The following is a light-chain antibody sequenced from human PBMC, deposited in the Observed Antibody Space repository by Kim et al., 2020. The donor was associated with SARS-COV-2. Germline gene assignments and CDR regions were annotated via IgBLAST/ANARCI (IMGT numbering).Light chain of an antibody. Sequence: PGKTARITCGGKNIGSKSVYWYQQKPGQAPVLVIYYDSDRPSGIPERFSGSNSGNTATLTISRVEAGDEADYYCQVWDSSSDHRGVFGTGTKVTVL. CDR3: QVWDSSSDHRGV. CDR1: NIGSKS. CDR2: YDS. V-gene: IGLV3-21*04. J-gene: IGLJ1*01.